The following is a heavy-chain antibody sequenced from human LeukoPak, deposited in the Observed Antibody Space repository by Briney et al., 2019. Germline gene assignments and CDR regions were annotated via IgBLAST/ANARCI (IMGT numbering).Heavy chain of an antibody. V-gene: IGHV1-18*01. CDR2: ISAYNGNT. Sequence: ASVKVSCKASGYTFTSYGISWVRQAPGQGLEWMGWISAYNGNTNYAQKLQGRVTMTTDTSTSTAYMELRSLRSDDTAAYYCARDIRYFDLTGFDYWGQGTLVTVSS. CDR3: ARDIRYFDLTGFDY. J-gene: IGHJ4*02. CDR1: GYTFTSYG. D-gene: IGHD3-9*01.